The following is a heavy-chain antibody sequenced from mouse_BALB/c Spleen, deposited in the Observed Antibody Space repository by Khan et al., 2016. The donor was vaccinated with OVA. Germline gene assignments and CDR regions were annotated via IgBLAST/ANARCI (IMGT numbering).Heavy chain of an antibody. J-gene: IGHJ4*01. V-gene: IGHV2-6-1*01. CDR3: ARHPYYHYNVVDY. Sequence: VQLQESGPGLVAPSQSLSITCTISGFSLTNYGVHWVRQPPGKGLEWLAVIWSDGSTTYNTALKSRLTITKDNSKSQVFLKMNSPQTDDTAIYFCARHPYYHYNVVDYWGQGTSVTVSS. D-gene: IGHD2-10*01. CDR1: GFSLTNYG. CDR2: IWSDGST.